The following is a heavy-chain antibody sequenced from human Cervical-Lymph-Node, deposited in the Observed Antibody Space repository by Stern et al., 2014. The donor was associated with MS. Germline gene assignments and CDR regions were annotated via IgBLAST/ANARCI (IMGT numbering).Heavy chain of an antibody. CDR3: ARIPLAAAGTFDL. CDR2: IYYSGGT. CDR1: GGSISSSSYY. D-gene: IGHD6-13*01. J-gene: IGHJ2*01. V-gene: IGHV4-39*01. Sequence: QVQLQESGPGLVKPSETLSLTCTVSGGSISSSSYYWGWIRQPPGKGLEWIGSIYYSGGTYYNPSLKSRVTISVDTSKNQFPLKLSSVTAADTAVYYCARIPLAAAGTFDLWGRGTLVTVSS.